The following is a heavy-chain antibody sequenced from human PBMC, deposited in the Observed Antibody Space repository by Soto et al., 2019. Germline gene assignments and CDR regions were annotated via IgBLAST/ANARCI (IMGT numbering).Heavy chain of an antibody. CDR2: ISGGGGTT. J-gene: IGHJ4*02. V-gene: IGHV3-23*01. CDR3: AKVEGAAVGYFDY. CDR1: GFIFSSCG. Sequence: EVRLSESGGGSVQPGGSLRLSCAASGFIFSSCGMSWVRQAPGKGLEWVSTISGGGGTTYYADSVKGRFTISRDNSKNTLYLQVNSLRAEDTAIYYCAKVEGAAVGYFDYWGQGTLVTVSS. D-gene: IGHD6-13*01.